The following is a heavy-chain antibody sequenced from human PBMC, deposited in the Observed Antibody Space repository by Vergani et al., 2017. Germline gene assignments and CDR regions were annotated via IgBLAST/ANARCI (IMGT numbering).Heavy chain of an antibody. CDR3: ARVGVLGDSYFLDV. CDR2: IYTSGST. CDR1: GGSISSYY. V-gene: IGHV4-4*07. D-gene: IGHD2-8*01. J-gene: IGHJ6*04. Sequence: QVQLQESGPGLVKPSETLSLTCTVSGGSISSYYWSWIRQPAGKGLEWIGRIYTSGSTNYNPSLKSRVTMSVDTSKNQFSLKLSSVTAADTAVYYCARVGVLGDSYFLDVWGKGTTVTVSS.